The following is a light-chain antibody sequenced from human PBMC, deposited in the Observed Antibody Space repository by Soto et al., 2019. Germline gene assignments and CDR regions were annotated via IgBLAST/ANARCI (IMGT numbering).Light chain of an antibody. CDR1: QDISRW. V-gene: IGKV1-5*01. J-gene: IGKJ2*03. CDR3: QQYNAYYS. CDR2: DAS. Sequence: SPLTQSPASLPASAGDRGTLTCRASQDISRWLAWYQQKPGKAPVLLIYDASTLQGGVPSRFSGTGSGTEFTLTISSLQPEDFATYYCQQYNAYYSFAQGTKVDIK.